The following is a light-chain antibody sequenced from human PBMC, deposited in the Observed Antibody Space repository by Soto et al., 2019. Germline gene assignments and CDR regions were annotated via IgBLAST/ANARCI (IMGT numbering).Light chain of an antibody. V-gene: IGKV3-15*01. Sequence: EIGMTQSPSTLSVSPRERATLSCRASQSVSSNLAWYQQKPGQAPRLLIYGASTRATGIPARFSGSGSGTEFTLTISSLQSEDFAVCYCQQYNNWPPWTFCQGTKVDIK. CDR1: QSVSSN. J-gene: IGKJ1*01. CDR2: GAS. CDR3: QQYNNWPPWT.